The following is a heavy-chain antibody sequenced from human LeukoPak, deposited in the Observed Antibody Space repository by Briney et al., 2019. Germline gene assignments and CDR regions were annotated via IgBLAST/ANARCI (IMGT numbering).Heavy chain of an antibody. CDR3: ARASLSRSGWDFDY. Sequence: GGSLRLSCAASGFTFSAYSLTWVRQPPGKGLELVSSITSSTTYIYYADSVKGRFSISRDNAKNSLYLQMNSLRVEDTAVYYCARASLSRSGWDFDYWGQGTLVTVSS. J-gene: IGHJ4*02. V-gene: IGHV3-21*01. CDR2: ITSSTTYI. D-gene: IGHD6-19*01. CDR1: GFTFSAYS.